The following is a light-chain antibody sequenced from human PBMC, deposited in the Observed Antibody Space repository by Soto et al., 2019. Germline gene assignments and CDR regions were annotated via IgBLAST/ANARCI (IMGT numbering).Light chain of an antibody. CDR1: QSVSSY. Sequence: VVVTQSPGTLSLTTGERATLSCRASQSVSSYLAWYQQKPGQAPRLLIYVASTRATGIPARFSGSGSGTEFTLTISSLQPEDVAVHYYQQYNNGPPDPFGQGTKVDIK. V-gene: IGKV3-15*01. CDR3: QQYNNGPPDP. CDR2: VAS. J-gene: IGKJ1*01.